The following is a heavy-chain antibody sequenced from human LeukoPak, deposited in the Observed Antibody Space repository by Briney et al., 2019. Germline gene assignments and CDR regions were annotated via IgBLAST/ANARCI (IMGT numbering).Heavy chain of an antibody. D-gene: IGHD2-2*01. CDR1: GFRFDDYG. CDR3: GRVHCSTTSCFDYYDYYMDV. V-gene: IGHV3-20*04. J-gene: IGHJ6*03. Sequence: TGESLRLSCAASGFRFDDYGMSWVRHVPGKGLEWVCGTNWDGASTGYADSVKGRFTISRDNVKNFLYLQMNSLRVEDTALYFCGRVHCSTTSCFDYYDYYMDVWGKGTTVTVSS. CDR2: TNWDGAST.